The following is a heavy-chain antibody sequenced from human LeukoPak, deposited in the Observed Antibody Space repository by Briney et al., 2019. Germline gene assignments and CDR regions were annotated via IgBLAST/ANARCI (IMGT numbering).Heavy chain of an antibody. CDR2: IDRDGIRR. Sequence: GGSLRLSCAASGFTFSSYWMHWVRQAPGKGLEWVSRIDRDGIRRDYADSAKGRFNTPRDNAKSTVYLEMNSLRAEDTAVYYCAASRWSGYLDYWGQGTLLTVSS. D-gene: IGHD3-3*01. CDR3: AASRWSGYLDY. J-gene: IGHJ4*02. V-gene: IGHV3-74*01. CDR1: GFTFSSYW.